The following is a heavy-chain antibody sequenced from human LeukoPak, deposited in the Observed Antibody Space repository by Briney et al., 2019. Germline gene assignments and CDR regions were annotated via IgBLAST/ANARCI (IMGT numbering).Heavy chain of an antibody. D-gene: IGHD3-10*01. CDR3: ARGTITMVRGVTFDY. J-gene: IGHJ4*02. CDR1: GGSVSSGSYY. V-gene: IGHV4-61*01. Sequence: SETLSLTCTVSGGSVSSGSYYWSWIRQPPGKGLEWIGYIYYSGSTNYNPSLKSRVTISVDTSKNQFSLKLSSVTAADTAVYYCARGTITMVRGVTFDYWGQGTLVTVSS. CDR2: IYYSGST.